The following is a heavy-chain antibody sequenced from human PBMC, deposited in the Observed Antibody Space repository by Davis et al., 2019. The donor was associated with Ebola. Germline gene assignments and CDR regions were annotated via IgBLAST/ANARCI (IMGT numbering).Heavy chain of an antibody. V-gene: IGHV4-34*01. CDR2: INHSGST. Sequence: GSLRLSCAVSGGSFSGYYWSWIRQSPGKGLEWIGEINHSGSTNYNPSLKSRVTISLDTSKIQFSLNLSSVTAADTAMYYCARGPHYYASGSYYDYWGLGNLVTVSS. CDR3: ARGPHYYASGSYYDY. J-gene: IGHJ4*02. CDR1: GGSFSGYY. D-gene: IGHD3-10*01.